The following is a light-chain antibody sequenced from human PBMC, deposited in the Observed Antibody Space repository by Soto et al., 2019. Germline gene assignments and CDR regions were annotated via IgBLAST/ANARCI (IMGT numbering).Light chain of an antibody. CDR3: QQRSSWPCT. CDR1: QSVSSY. CDR2: DAS. Sequence: EIVMTQSPVTLSVSPGERATLSCRASQSVSSYLAWYQQKPGQAPRLLIYDASNRATGIPARFSGSGSGTDFTLTISSLEPEDFAVYYCQQRSSWPCTFGQGTRLEIK. J-gene: IGKJ5*01. V-gene: IGKV3-11*01.